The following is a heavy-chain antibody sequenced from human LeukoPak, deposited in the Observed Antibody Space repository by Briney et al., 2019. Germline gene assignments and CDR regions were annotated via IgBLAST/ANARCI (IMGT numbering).Heavy chain of an antibody. D-gene: IGHD2/OR15-2a*01. J-gene: IGHJ4*02. CDR2: IYYSGST. CDR1: GGSVSSSSYY. Sequence: SETLSLTCTVSGGSVSSSSYYWGWIRQPPGKGLEWIGSIYYSGSTYYNPSLKSRVTISVDTSKNQFSLKLSSVTAADTAVYYCARARPFAYYFDYWGQGTLVTVSS. CDR3: ARARPFAYYFDY. V-gene: IGHV4-39*01.